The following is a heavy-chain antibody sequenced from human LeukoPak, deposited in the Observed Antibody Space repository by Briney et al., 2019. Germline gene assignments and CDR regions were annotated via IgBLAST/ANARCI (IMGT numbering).Heavy chain of an antibody. J-gene: IGHJ5*02. Sequence: GGSLRLSCAASGFRFSDFTMTWVRQAPGKGPEWVSAIGGRGGSTYYADSLGDRFTISRDNSKDMLYLQMNSLKVEDTATYYCGKEGGAWGQGTKVTVSS. CDR1: GFRFSDFT. CDR3: GKEGGA. V-gene: IGHV3-23*01. D-gene: IGHD3-16*01. CDR2: IGGRGGST.